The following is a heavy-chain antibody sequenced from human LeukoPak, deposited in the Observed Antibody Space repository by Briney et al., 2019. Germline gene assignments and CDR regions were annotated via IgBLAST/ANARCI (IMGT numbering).Heavy chain of an antibody. J-gene: IGHJ4*02. V-gene: IGHV4-38-2*02. CDR1: GYSISSGYY. D-gene: IGHD3-16*01. CDR3: ARAGWLVRGSYYFDY. Sequence: SETLSLTCTVSGYSISSGYYGGWIRQPPGKGREWIGSIYHSGSTYYNPSRKSRVTISVDTSKNQFSLKLSSVTAADTAVYYCARAGWLVRGSYYFDYWGQGTLVTVSS. CDR2: IYHSGST.